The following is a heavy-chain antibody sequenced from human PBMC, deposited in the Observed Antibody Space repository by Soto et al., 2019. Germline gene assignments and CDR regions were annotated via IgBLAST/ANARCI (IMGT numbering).Heavy chain of an antibody. CDR1: GGSISSSSYY. CDR2: IYYSGST. J-gene: IGHJ4*02. D-gene: IGHD3-3*01. V-gene: IGHV4-39*01. CDR3: ARQTEWTQLDY. Sequence: SETLSLTCTVSGGSISSSSYYWGWIRQPPGKGLERIGSIYYSGSTYYNPSLKSRVTISVDTSKNQFSLKLSSVTAADTAVYYCARQTEWTQLDYWGQGTLVTVSS.